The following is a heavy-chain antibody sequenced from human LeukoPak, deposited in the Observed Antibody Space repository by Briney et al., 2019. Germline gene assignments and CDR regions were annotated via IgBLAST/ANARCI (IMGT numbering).Heavy chain of an antibody. J-gene: IGHJ5*02. V-gene: IGHV1-24*01. CDR1: GYALTELS. D-gene: IGHD6-19*01. Sequence: ASVKVSRKVSGYALTELSMHWVRQAPGKGLEWMGGFDPEDGETIYAQKFQGRVTMTEDTSTDTAYMELSSLRSEDTAVYYCATAQYSSGWYWFDPWGQGTLVTVSS. CDR2: FDPEDGET. CDR3: ATAQYSSGWYWFDP.